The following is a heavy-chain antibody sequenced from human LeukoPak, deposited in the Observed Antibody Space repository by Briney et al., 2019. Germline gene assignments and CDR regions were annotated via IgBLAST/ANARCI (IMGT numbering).Heavy chain of an antibody. Sequence: PGGSLRLSCAASGFTFSSYAMRWVRQAPGKGLEWVSAISGSGGSTYYADSVKGRFTISRDNSKNTLYLQMNSLRAEDTAVYYCAKGSSGQYYFDYWGQGTLVTVSS. D-gene: IGHD6-19*01. CDR2: ISGSGGST. V-gene: IGHV3-23*01. CDR3: AKGSSGQYYFDY. J-gene: IGHJ4*02. CDR1: GFTFSSYA.